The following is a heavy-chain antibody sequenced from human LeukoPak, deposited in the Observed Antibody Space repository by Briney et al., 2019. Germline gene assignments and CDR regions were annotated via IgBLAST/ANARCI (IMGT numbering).Heavy chain of an antibody. Sequence: GGSLRLSCAASGFTFNTYGMHWVRQAPGKGLEWVAFIRYDGSNKYYADSVKGRFTISRDNSKNTLYLQMNSLRVEDTAAYYCAKSYSDYDGPPTFDYWGQGTLVIVSS. D-gene: IGHD5-12*01. CDR2: IRYDGSNK. CDR1: GFTFNTYG. CDR3: AKSYSDYDGPPTFDY. V-gene: IGHV3-30*02. J-gene: IGHJ4*02.